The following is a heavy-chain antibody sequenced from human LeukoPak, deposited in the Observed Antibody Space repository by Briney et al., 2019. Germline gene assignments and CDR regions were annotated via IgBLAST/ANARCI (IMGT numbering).Heavy chain of an antibody. V-gene: IGHV1-24*01. D-gene: IGHD6-19*01. CDR1: GDTLPELS. CDR2: FDALDDET. CDR3: ATDGSSAWYEDY. Sequence: ASVKVSCKVSGDTLPELSIHWVRQAPGKGLEGMGGFDALDDETLHAQKFQGRVTMLVDTSTNTAHMELSSLRSEDTAVYHCATDGSSAWYEDYWGQGTLVIVSS. J-gene: IGHJ4*02.